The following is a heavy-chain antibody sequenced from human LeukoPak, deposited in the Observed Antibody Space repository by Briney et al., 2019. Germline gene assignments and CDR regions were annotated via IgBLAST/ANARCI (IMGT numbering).Heavy chain of an antibody. V-gene: IGHV3-21*01. Sequence: PGGSLRLPCGASGFTFSSSSMNWVRQAPGKGLEWVSSINSISTYIYYADSLRGRFTISRANADNSLYLQMNSLRAEDTAVYYCARDIADTGAIDAFDLWGQGTMATVSS. J-gene: IGHJ3*01. CDR3: ARDIADTGAIDAFDL. CDR1: GFTFSSSS. CDR2: INSISTYI. D-gene: IGHD5-18*01.